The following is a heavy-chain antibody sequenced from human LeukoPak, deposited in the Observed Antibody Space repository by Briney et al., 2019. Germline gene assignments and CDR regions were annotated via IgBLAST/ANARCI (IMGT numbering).Heavy chain of an antibody. Sequence: GGSLRLSCAASGFTFSDYSMNWVRQAPGKGLEWVSYIISNGRTIYYADSVKGRFTISRDNAKNSLYLQMNSLRAEDTAVYYCARDRVSSWYFDYWGQGTLVTVSS. CDR2: IISNGRTI. D-gene: IGHD6-13*01. CDR3: ARDRVSSWYFDY. CDR1: GFTFSDYS. V-gene: IGHV3-48*04. J-gene: IGHJ4*02.